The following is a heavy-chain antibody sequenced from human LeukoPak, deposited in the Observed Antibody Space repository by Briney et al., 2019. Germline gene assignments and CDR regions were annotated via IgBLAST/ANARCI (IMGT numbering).Heavy chain of an antibody. D-gene: IGHD3-10*01. V-gene: IGHV1-2*06. CDR3: ASGRPIWFGESNYYYYMDV. J-gene: IGHJ6*03. CDR2: INPNSGGT. CDR1: GYTFTGYY. Sequence: ASVKVSCKASGYTFTGYYMHWVRQAPGQGLEWMGRINPNSGGTNYAQKFQGRVTMTRDTSISTAYMELSRLRSDDTAVYYCASGRPIWFGESNYYYYMDVWGKGTTVTVSS.